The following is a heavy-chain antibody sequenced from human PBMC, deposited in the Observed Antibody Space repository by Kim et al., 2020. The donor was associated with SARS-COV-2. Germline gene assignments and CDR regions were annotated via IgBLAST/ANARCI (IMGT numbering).Heavy chain of an antibody. J-gene: IGHJ4*02. CDR2: MNSDGSGT. CDR3: ARESIPAGVDY. V-gene: IGHV3-74*01. CDR1: GFTFSDFW. Sequence: GGSLRLSCAASGFTFSDFWMHWVRQVPGKGLVWVSRMNSDGSGTGYADSVRGRFTISRDNAKKTLYLQMNSLRAEDTAVYYCARESIPAGVDYWGQGTLVTVSS. D-gene: IGHD6-13*01.